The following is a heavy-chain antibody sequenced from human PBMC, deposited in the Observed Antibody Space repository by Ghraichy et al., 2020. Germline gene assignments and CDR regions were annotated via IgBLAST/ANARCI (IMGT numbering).Heavy chain of an antibody. CDR2: ISGSGGST. D-gene: IGHD3-3*01. J-gene: IGHJ6*02. V-gene: IGHV3-23*01. CDR1: GFTFSSYA. CDR3: AKGNLYDFWSGNYGMDV. Sequence: GGSLRLSCAASGFTFSSYAMSWVRQAPGKGLEWVSAISGSGGSTYYADSVKGRFTISRDNSKNTLYLQMNSLRAEDTAVYYCAKGNLYDFWSGNYGMDVWGQGTTVTVSS.